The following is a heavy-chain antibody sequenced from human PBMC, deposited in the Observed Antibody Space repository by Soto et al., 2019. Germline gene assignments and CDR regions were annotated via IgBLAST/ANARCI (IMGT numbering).Heavy chain of an antibody. J-gene: IGHJ4*02. Sequence: PGGSLRLSCAASVFTLVRYGMSWVRQAPGKGLEWVSAVSPNGQGIYYADSVRGRFTISRDFSKNTVFLHMDSLRAVDTAVYYCAKDRDYPRDYSHYWGQGTLVTVSS. CDR3: AKDRDYPRDYSHY. D-gene: IGHD3-10*01. CDR2: VSPNGQGI. CDR1: VFTLVRYG. V-gene: IGHV3-23*01.